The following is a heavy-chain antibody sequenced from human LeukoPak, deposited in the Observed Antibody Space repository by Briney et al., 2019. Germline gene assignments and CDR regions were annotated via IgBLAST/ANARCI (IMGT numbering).Heavy chain of an antibody. D-gene: IGHD3-3*01. Sequence: SETLSLTCAVYGGSFSGCYWSWIRQPPGKGLEWIGEINHSGSTNYNPSLKSRVTISVDTSKNQFSLKLSSVTAADTAVYYCAREENFRGQGTLVTVSS. CDR1: GGSFSGCY. V-gene: IGHV4-34*01. J-gene: IGHJ4*02. CDR3: AREENF. CDR2: INHSGST.